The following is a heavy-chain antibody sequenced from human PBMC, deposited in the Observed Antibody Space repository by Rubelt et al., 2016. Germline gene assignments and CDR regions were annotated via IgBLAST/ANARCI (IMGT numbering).Heavy chain of an antibody. Sequence: QVQLVQSGSELKKPGASVKVSCKASGYTFTSYYMHWVRQAPGQGLEWMGIINPSGGSTSYAQKCQGRVTMTRETSTSTVYMELSSLRSEDTAVYYCARTKTVEMATIPLAYWGQGTLVTVSS. D-gene: IGHD5-24*01. V-gene: IGHV1-46*01. CDR2: INPSGGST. CDR1: GYTFTSYY. J-gene: IGHJ4*02. CDR3: ARTKTVEMATIPLAY.